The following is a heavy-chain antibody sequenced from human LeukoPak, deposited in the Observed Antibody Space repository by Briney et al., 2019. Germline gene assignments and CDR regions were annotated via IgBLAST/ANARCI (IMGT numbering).Heavy chain of an antibody. D-gene: IGHD5-12*01. CDR1: GGSISSGYY. CDR3: VSGYDADAFDI. Sequence: PSQTLSLTCTVSGGSISSGYYWGWIRQPPGKGLEWIGSIYHSGSTYYNPSLKSRVTISVDTSKNQFSLKLSSVTAADTAVYYCVSGYDADAFDIWGQGTMVTVSS. J-gene: IGHJ3*02. CDR2: IYHSGST. V-gene: IGHV4-38-2*02.